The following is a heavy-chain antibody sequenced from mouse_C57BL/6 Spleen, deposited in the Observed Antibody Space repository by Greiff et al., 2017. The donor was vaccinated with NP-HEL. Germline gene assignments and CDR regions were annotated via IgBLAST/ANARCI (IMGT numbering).Heavy chain of an antibody. CDR1: GYAFSSYW. CDR2: IYPGDGDT. J-gene: IGHJ4*01. D-gene: IGHD3-3*01. V-gene: IGHV1-80*01. Sequence: VQLVESGAELVKPGASVKISCKASGYAFSSYWMNWVKQRPGKGLEWIGQIYPGDGDTNYNGKFKGKATLTADKSSSTAYMQRSSLTSEDSAVYFCARGGTGYAMDDWGQGTSVTVSS. CDR3: ARGGTGYAMDD.